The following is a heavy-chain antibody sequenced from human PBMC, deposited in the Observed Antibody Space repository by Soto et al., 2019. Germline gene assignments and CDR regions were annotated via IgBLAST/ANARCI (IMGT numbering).Heavy chain of an antibody. D-gene: IGHD1-26*01. CDR3: ESVTYSGSYYGGLDY. CDR2: IYHSGST. CDR1: GYSISSGYY. Sequence: PSETLSLTCAVSGYSISSGYYWGWIRQPPGKGLEWIGSIYHSGSTYYNPSLKSRVTISVDTSKNQFSLKLSSVTAADTAVYYCESVTYSGSYYGGLDYWGQGTLVTVSS. J-gene: IGHJ4*02. V-gene: IGHV4-38-2*01.